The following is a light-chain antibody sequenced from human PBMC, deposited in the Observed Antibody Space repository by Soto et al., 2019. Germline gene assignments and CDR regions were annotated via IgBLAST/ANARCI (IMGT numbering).Light chain of an antibody. Sequence: DIQMTQSPSLLSASVGDRVTITCRSSQTITNWLAWYQQKPGKAPRLLIYDASSLESWVPSRFSGSGSGTDFTLTISCLQSEDFATYYCQQYYSYPPTFGQGTKVDIK. CDR2: DAS. J-gene: IGKJ1*01. CDR1: QTITNW. V-gene: IGKV1-5*01. CDR3: QQYYSYPPT.